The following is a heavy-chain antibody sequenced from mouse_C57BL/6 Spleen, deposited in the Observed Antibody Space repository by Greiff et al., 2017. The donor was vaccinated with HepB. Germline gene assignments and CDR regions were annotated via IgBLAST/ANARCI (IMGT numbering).Heavy chain of an antibody. D-gene: IGHD1-1*01. CDR1: GYSFTGYF. CDR3: ARDSYGSSWGWDYYFDY. V-gene: IGHV1-20*01. Sequence: EVQLQQSGPELVKPGDSVKISCKASGYSFTGYFMNWVMQSHGKSLEWIGRINPYNGDTFYNQKFKGKATLTVDKSSSTAHMELRSLTSEDSAVYYCARDSYGSSWGWDYYFDYWGQGTTLTVSS. J-gene: IGHJ2*01. CDR2: INPYNGDT.